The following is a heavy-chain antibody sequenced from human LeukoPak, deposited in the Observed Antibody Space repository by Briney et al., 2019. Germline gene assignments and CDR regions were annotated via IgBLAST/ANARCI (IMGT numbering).Heavy chain of an antibody. CDR2: IYYSGST. D-gene: IGHD5-18*01. CDR1: GGSISSYY. Sequence: SETLSLTCTVSGGSISSYYWSWIPQPPGKGLEWIGYIYYSGSTNYNPSLKSRVTLSVDTSKNQFSLKLSSVTAADTAVYYCARLSGGYSYGYYFDYWGQGTLVTVSS. CDR3: ARLSGGYSYGYYFDY. V-gene: IGHV4-59*08. J-gene: IGHJ4*02.